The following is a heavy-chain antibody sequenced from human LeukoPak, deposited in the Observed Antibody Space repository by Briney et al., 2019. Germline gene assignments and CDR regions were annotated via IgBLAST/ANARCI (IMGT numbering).Heavy chain of an antibody. CDR2: VYYSGRT. CDR1: GASMTSNY. Sequence: PSETLSLTCTVSGASMTSNYWNWIRQPPGKGLEWIGYVYYSGRTNYNPSLKSRVTISVDTSKNQFSLRLSSVTAADTAVYYCARWNYYHSIRYFDYWGRGTLVTVSS. D-gene: IGHD3-22*01. J-gene: IGHJ4*02. V-gene: IGHV4-59*01. CDR3: ARWNYYHSIRYFDY.